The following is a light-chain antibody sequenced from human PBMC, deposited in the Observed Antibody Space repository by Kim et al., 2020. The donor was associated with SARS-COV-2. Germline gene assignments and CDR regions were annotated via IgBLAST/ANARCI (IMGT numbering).Light chain of an antibody. Sequence: GQSITISCTGTRTLVGDYNDVSWYQQHPDKAPKLIMYDVNYRPSGVSTRFSGSKSGNTASLTISGLQTADEADYYCTSYTGADTVVFGGGTKLTVL. V-gene: IGLV2-14*03. CDR3: TSYTGADTVV. CDR1: RTLVGDYND. CDR2: DVN. J-gene: IGLJ2*01.